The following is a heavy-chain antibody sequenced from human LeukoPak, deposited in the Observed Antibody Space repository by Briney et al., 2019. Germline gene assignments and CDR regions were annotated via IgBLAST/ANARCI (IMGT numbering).Heavy chain of an antibody. D-gene: IGHD3-9*01. CDR2: ISYDGSNK. V-gene: IGHV3-30*18. Sequence: PGGSLRLSRAASGFTFSSYGMHWVRQAPGKGLEWVGVISYDGSNKYYADSVKGRFTISRDNSKNTLYLQMNSLRAEDTAVYYCAKVDLRYFDWLPNDYWGQGTLVTVSS. J-gene: IGHJ4*02. CDR1: GFTFSSYG. CDR3: AKVDLRYFDWLPNDY.